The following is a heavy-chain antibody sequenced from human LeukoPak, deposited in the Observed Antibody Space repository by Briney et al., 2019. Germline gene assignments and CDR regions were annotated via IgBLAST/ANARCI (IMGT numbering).Heavy chain of an antibody. V-gene: IGHV1-2*02. D-gene: IGHD3-22*01. CDR2: INPNSGGT. J-gene: IGHJ4*02. CDR1: GYTFTGYY. Sequence: ASVKVSCKASGYTFTGYYMHWVRQAPGQGLEWMGWINPNSGGTNYAQTFQGRVTMTRDTSISTAYMELSRLRSDDTAVYYCARGNTMIVVVTHWGQGTLVTVSS. CDR3: ARGNTMIVVVTH.